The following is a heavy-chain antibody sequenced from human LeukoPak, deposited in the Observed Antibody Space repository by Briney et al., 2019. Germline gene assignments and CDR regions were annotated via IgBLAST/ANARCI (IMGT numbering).Heavy chain of an antibody. V-gene: IGHV3-74*01. D-gene: IGHD6-19*01. Sequence: PGGSLRLSCAASGFTFSNHWMHWVRQVPGKGLVSVSRIHIDENRKTYADSVKGRFTISRDNAKSTLYLQMNSPGVEDTAVYYCVRGSSDWNGMDVWGQGTTVTVSS. J-gene: IGHJ6*02. CDR2: IHIDENRK. CDR1: GFTFSNHW. CDR3: VRGSSDWNGMDV.